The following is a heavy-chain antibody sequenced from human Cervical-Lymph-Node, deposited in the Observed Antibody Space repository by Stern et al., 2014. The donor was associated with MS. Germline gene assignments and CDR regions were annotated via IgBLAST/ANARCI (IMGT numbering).Heavy chain of an antibody. V-gene: IGHV3-23*04. J-gene: IGHJ4*02. D-gene: IGHD4-17*01. Sequence: EVQLVESGGGLVQPGGSLRLSCAASGFTFSSYAMSWVRQAPGKGLGWVSAISGSGGRTYYAAFVKGRFTISRDNFKNMLYLQINSLRPEDPAGYYCAKSTVTSLSDYWGQGTLVTVSS. CDR2: ISGSGGRT. CDR3: AKSTVTSLSDY. CDR1: GFTFSSYA.